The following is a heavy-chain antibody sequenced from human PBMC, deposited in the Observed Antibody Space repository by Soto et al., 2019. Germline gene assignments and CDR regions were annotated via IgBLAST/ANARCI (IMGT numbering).Heavy chain of an antibody. CDR3: ASDWNSDKYFDF. D-gene: IGHD1-1*01. CDR1: GITATNGH. Sequence: DVQLVKSGGGLIQPGGSLRLSCAASGITATNGHMSWVRQAPGKGLEWVSVIYSDDNTYYADSVKGRFTISRDTSKNTVYHQMTSLRDEDTAFYYCASDWNSDKYFDFWVQGSLVTVSS. CDR2: IYSDDNT. V-gene: IGHV3-53*01. J-gene: IGHJ4*02.